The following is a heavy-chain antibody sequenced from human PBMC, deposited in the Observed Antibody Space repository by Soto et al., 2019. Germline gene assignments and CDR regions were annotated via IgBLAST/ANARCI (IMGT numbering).Heavy chain of an antibody. J-gene: IGHJ4*02. CDR1: GGSISSGGYY. CDR2: IYYSGST. V-gene: IGHV4-31*03. D-gene: IGHD4-17*01. Sequence: SETLSLTCTVSGGSISSGGYYWSWIRQHPGKGLEWIGYIYYSGSTYYNPSLKSRVTISVDTSKNQFSLKLSSVTAADTAVYYGAREPTVTSRWSWGVDYWGQGTLVTVSS. CDR3: AREPTVTSRWSWGVDY.